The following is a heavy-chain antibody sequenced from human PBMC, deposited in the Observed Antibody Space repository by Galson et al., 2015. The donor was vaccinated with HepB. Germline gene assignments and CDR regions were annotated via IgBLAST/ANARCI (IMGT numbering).Heavy chain of an antibody. J-gene: IGHJ4*02. V-gene: IGHV3-30*04. D-gene: IGHD6-13*01. CDR2: ISYDGSNK. Sequence: SLRLSCAASGFTFSSYAMHWVRQAPGKGLEWVAVISYDGSNKYYADSVKGRFTISRDNSKNTLYLQMNSLRAEDTAVYYCARDSSSWYIMAVADVPFDYWGQGTLVTVSS. CDR3: ARDSSSWYIMAVADVPFDY. CDR1: GFTFSSYA.